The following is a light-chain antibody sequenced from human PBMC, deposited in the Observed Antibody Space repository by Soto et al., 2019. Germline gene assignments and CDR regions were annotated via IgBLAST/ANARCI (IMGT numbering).Light chain of an antibody. CDR1: QSVSSSH. V-gene: IGKV3-20*01. CDR2: GAS. Sequence: EIVLTQSPGTLSLSPGERATLSCRASQSVSSSHLAWYQQKPGRAPTLLIYGASSRATGIPDRFSGSGSGTDFTITISRLEPGDFAVYYCQQYGSLWTFGQGTKVEIK. CDR3: QQYGSLWT. J-gene: IGKJ1*01.